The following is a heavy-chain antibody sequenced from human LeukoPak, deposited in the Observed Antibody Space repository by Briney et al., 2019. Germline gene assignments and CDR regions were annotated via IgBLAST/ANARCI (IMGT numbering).Heavy chain of an antibody. Sequence: GASVKVSCKASGDPFTTNDINWVRQATGQGLEWMGWMNPNSGNTGSTQKFQGRVTMTRNISISTAYMELTNLRSEDTAVYYCARVSDYYGSGSYFGEDYWGQGTLVTVSS. V-gene: IGHV1-8*01. CDR3: ARVSDYYGSGSYFGEDY. J-gene: IGHJ4*02. CDR2: MNPNSGNT. CDR1: GDPFTTND. D-gene: IGHD3-10*01.